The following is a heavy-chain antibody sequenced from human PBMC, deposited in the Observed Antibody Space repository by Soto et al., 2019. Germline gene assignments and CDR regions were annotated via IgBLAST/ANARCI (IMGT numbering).Heavy chain of an antibody. D-gene: IGHD5-18*01. V-gene: IGHV3-23*01. CDR1: GFTFNSYV. Sequence: EVQLLDSGGGLGQSGGSLRLSCAASGFTFNSYVMSWVRQAPGKGLEWVAAIGGSGRSTYYADSVKGRFTISRDNSNNMVFLQMDSLRVEDTAIYYCAKDSLDSSMVSTPDYFDYWGQGTLVTVSS. CDR2: IGGSGRST. CDR3: AKDSLDSSMVSTPDYFDY. J-gene: IGHJ4*02.